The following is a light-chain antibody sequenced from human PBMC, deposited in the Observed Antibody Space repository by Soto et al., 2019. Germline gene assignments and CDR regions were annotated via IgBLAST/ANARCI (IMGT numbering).Light chain of an antibody. J-gene: IGKJ4*01. V-gene: IGKV3-20*01. CDR3: QQFSSYPLT. CDR2: DAS. Sequence: EFVLTQSPGTLSLSPGERATLSCRASQTVRNNYLAWYQQKPGQAPRLLIYDASSRATGIPDRFSGGWYGTDFTLTISRLEPEDFAVYYCQQFSSYPLTFGGGTKVDIK. CDR1: QTVRNNY.